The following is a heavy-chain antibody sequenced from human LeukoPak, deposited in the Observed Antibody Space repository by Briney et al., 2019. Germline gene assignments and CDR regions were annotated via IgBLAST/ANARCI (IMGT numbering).Heavy chain of an antibody. CDR1: GFTVSSNY. J-gene: IGHJ3*02. Sequence: GGSLRLSCAASGFTVSSNYMSRVRQAPGKGLEWVAVIWYDGSNKYYVDSVKGRFTISRDNSKNTLYLQMNSLRAEDTAVYYCARDFAPGPDSSGSLRDAFDIWGQGTMVTVSS. V-gene: IGHV3-33*08. CDR2: IWYDGSNK. CDR3: ARDFAPGPDSSGSLRDAFDI. D-gene: IGHD3-22*01.